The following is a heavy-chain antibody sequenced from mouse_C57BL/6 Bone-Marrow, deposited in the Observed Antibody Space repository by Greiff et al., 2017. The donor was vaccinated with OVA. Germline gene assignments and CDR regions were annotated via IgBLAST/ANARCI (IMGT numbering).Heavy chain of an antibody. Sequence: EVQLQESGPELVKPGASVKIPCKASGYTFTDYNMDWVKQSHGKSLEWIGDIHPNNGGTIYNQKFKGKATLTVDKSSSTAYLELRSLTSEDTAVYYCAREGIYGNSAWFAYWGQGTLVTVSA. CDR3: AREGIYGNSAWFAY. D-gene: IGHD2-1*01. V-gene: IGHV1-18*01. J-gene: IGHJ3*01. CDR1: GYTFTDYN. CDR2: IHPNNGGT.